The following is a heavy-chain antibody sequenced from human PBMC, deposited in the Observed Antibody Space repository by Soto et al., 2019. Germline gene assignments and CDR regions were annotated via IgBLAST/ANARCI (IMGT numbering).Heavy chain of an antibody. J-gene: IGHJ4*02. CDR3: AREVSSGWYVKDY. CDR2: ISSSGSTI. V-gene: IGHV3-11*01. D-gene: IGHD6-19*01. Sequence: GGSLRLSSAASGFSFSDYYMSWIRQAPGKGLEWVSYISSSGSTIYYADSVKGRFTISRDNAKNSLYLQMNSLRAEDTAVYYCAREVSSGWYVKDYWGQGTLVTVSS. CDR1: GFSFSDYY.